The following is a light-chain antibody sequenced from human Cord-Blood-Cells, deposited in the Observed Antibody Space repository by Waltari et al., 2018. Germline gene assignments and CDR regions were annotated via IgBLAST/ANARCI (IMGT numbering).Light chain of an antibody. CDR2: YVS. J-gene: IGLJ2*01. CDR3: SSYTSSSTVV. V-gene: IGLV2-14*01. CDR1: SSDVGGYNF. Sequence: SALTQPASVSGSPGQSLTISCTRPSSDVGGYNFVSWYQQHPGKAPKLMIYYVSNRPSGVSNRFSGSKSGNTASLTISGLQAEDEADYYCSSYTSSSTVVFGGGTKLTVL.